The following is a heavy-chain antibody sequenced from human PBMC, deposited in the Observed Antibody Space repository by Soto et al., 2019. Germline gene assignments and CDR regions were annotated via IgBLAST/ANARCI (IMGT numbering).Heavy chain of an antibody. V-gene: IGHV3-66*01. CDR2: IFSGGTT. Sequence: GGSLRLSCVTSGFTVSSNYMSWVRQAPGKGLEWVSVIFSGGTTSYADSVKGRFFISRDNSKNTLYLQMNSLRAEDTAVYYCAKDHHRLVIGYWGQGTLVTVSS. CDR1: GFTVSSNY. D-gene: IGHD3-9*01. CDR3: AKDHHRLVIGY. J-gene: IGHJ4*02.